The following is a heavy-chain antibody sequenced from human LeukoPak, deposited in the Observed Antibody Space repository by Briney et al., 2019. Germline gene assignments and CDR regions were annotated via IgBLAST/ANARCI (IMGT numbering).Heavy chain of an antibody. CDR1: VGSFSGYY. Sequence: SETLSLTCAVYVGSFSGYYWSWIRQPPGKGLEWIVEINHSGSTNYNPSLKSRVTISVDTSKNQFSLKLSSVTAADTAVYYCARGRYCSGGSCLGGKWFDPWGQGTLVTVSS. D-gene: IGHD2-15*01. V-gene: IGHV4-34*01. CDR3: ARGRYCSGGSCLGGKWFDP. J-gene: IGHJ5*02. CDR2: INHSGST.